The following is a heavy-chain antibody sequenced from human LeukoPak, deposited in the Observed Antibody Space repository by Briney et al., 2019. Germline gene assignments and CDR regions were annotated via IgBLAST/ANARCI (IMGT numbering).Heavy chain of an antibody. D-gene: IGHD3-10*01. CDR2: ISSSSSYI. V-gene: IGHV3-21*01. J-gene: IGHJ3*02. CDR3: ARDGGNKVLLWFGVSYDAFDI. CDR1: GFTFSSYS. Sequence: GGSLRLSCAASGFTFSSYSMNWVRQAPGKGLEWVSSISSSSSYIYYADSVKGRFTISRDNAKNSLYLQMNSLRAEDTAVYYCARDGGNKVLLWFGVSYDAFDIWGQGTMVTVSS.